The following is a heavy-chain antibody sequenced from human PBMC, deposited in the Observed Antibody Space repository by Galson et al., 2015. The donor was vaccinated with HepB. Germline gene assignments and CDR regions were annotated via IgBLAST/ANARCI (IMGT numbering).Heavy chain of an antibody. CDR3: ARDRGGSGSYLSYYYGVDV. Sequence: SLRLSCAASEFTFSSYSMNWVRQAPGKGLEWVSYITGSSDIIYYADSVKGRFTISRDNAKNSLYLQMDSLGAEDTAVYYCARDRGGSGSYLSYYYGVDVWGQGTTVTVSS. J-gene: IGHJ6*02. CDR1: EFTFSSYS. CDR2: ITGSSDII. D-gene: IGHD3-10*01. V-gene: IGHV3-48*04.